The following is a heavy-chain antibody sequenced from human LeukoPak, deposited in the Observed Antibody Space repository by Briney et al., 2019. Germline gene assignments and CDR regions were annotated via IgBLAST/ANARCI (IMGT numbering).Heavy chain of an antibody. J-gene: IGHJ6*04. CDR2: IYYSGST. D-gene: IGHD2-2*01. Sequence: PSETLSLTCTVSGCSLSSYYWSWIRQPPVKGLEWIGYIYYSGSTNYNPSLTSRVTISVDTSKNQFSMKLSSVTAADTAVYYCARDHYYAGYGMDVWGKGTTVTVSS. V-gene: IGHV4-59*01. CDR1: GCSLSSYY. CDR3: ARDHYYAGYGMDV.